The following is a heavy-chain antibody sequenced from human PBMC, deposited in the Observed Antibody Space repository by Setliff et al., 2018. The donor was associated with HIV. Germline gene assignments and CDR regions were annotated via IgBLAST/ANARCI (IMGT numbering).Heavy chain of an antibody. CDR3: LMVCDVVRCSIPSLNY. CDR1: GFTFSRSW. CDR2: IYGDGTIT. D-gene: IGHD2-8*01. Sequence: GSLRLSCTASGFTFSRSWMHWVRQAPGKGLVWVSRIYGDGTITAYADSVKGRFTISRDNSRNTLYLHMNSPRPEDTAIYYCLMVCDVVRCSIPSLNYRGQGTLVTVSS. V-gene: IGHV3-74*03. J-gene: IGHJ4*02.